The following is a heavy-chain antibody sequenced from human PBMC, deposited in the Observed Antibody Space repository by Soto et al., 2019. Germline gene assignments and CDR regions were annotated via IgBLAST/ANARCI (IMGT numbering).Heavy chain of an antibody. Sequence: QGQLVQSGGEVKKPGASVKVSCKTSGYTFSRYGISWVRQAPGQGLEWMGWISGYNGDTNYARKFQGRVTMTIDTATTTAYMELRSLTSDDTAVYYCAKHGQPPHYYYGLDVWGQGTTVTVSS. J-gene: IGHJ6*02. CDR2: ISGYNGDT. CDR3: AKHGQPPHYYYGLDV. V-gene: IGHV1-18*01. CDR1: GYTFSRYG.